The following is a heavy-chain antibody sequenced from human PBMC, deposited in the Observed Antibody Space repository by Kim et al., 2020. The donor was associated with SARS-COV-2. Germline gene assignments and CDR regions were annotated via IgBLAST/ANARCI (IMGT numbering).Heavy chain of an antibody. V-gene: IGHV4-59*01. D-gene: IGHD5-18*01. Sequence: SETLSLTCTVSGGSISSYYWSWIRQPPGKGLEWIGYIYYSGSTNYNPSLKSRVTISVDTSKNQFSLKLSSVTAADTAVYYCARGIQGYSYGSGYYYYGMDVWGQGTTVTVSS. CDR3: ARGIQGYSYGSGYYYYGMDV. CDR1: GGSISSYY. CDR2: IYYSGST. J-gene: IGHJ6*02.